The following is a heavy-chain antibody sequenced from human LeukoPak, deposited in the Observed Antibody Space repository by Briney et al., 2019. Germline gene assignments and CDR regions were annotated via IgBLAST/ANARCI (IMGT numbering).Heavy chain of an antibody. CDR1: GYTLTGYY. Sequence: ASVKVSCKASGYTLTGYYRHWVRQAPGQGLEWMGWINPNSGGTNYAQKFQGRVTMTRDTSISTAYMELSRLGSDDTAVYYCARDGASGYLADYWGQGTLVTVSS. V-gene: IGHV1-2*02. D-gene: IGHD3-3*01. J-gene: IGHJ4*02. CDR3: ARDGASGYLADY. CDR2: INPNSGGT.